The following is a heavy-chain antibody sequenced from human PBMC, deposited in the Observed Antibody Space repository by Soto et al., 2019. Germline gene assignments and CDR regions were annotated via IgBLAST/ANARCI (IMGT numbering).Heavy chain of an antibody. CDR1: GFTFSSYA. D-gene: IGHD6-6*01. CDR3: AKARRGIAARHYYGMDV. CDR2: ISGSGGST. J-gene: IGHJ6*02. V-gene: IGHV3-23*01. Sequence: GGSLRLYCAASGFTFSSYAMSWVRQAPGKGLEWVSAISGSGGSTYYADSVKGRFTISRDNSKNTLYLQMNSLRAEDTAVYYCAKARRGIAARHYYGMDVWGQGTTVTVSS.